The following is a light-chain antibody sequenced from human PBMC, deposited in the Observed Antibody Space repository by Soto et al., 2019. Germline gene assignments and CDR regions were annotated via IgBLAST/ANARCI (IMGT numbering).Light chain of an antibody. CDR1: QVISSW. V-gene: IGKV1-12*01. CDR3: QQANSCPPT. CDR2: AAS. J-gene: IGKJ1*01. Sequence: DIQMPQSPSSVSASVGDRVTITCRASQVISSWLAWYQQKPGKAPKLLIYAASSLQSGVPSRFSGRGSGTDFTLPISSLQPEDLATYDCQQANSCPPTFGQGTKVEIK.